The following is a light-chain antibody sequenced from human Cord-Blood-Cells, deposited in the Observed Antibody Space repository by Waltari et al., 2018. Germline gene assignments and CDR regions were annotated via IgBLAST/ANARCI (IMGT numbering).Light chain of an antibody. CDR3: CSYAGSSNV. Sequence: QSALTQPASVSGSPGQSITISCTGTSSDVGSYNLVSWYQQHPGTAPKLMIYEGSKRPSGVANRFSGSKSGNTASLTISGLQAEDEADYYCCSYAGSSNVFGTGTKVTVL. V-gene: IGLV2-23*03. J-gene: IGLJ1*01. CDR2: EGS. CDR1: SSDVGSYNL.